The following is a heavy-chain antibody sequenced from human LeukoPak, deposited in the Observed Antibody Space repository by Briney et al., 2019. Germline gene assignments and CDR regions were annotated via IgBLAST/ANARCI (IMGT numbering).Heavy chain of an antibody. CDR1: GYSFTSGHY. CDR3: ARYCTSTTCILRGCDY. V-gene: IGHV4-38-2*01. CDR2: IYHTGSA. D-gene: IGHD2-2*01. Sequence: PSETLSLTCSVSGYSFTSGHYWGWIRQPPGKGLEWIANIYHTGSAHYNPPLKSRVPISVDTSKNQFSLKLSSVTAADTAVYYCARYCTSTTCILRGCDYWGQGTLVTVSS. J-gene: IGHJ4*02.